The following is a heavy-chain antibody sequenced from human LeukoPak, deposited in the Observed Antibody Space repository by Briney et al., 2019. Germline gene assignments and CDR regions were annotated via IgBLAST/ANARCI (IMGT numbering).Heavy chain of an antibody. CDR2: ITGSGGTT. J-gene: IGHJ4*02. V-gene: IGHV3-23*01. Sequence: GGSLRLSCATSGFTFYNYAMSWVRQAPGKGLEWVSAITGSGGTTSYADSVKGRVTISRDNSKNTLYLQMNSLRAEDTAVYYCARDPDFWSGYYTYFDYWGQGTLVTVSS. CDR1: GFTFYNYA. CDR3: ARDPDFWSGYYTYFDY. D-gene: IGHD3-3*01.